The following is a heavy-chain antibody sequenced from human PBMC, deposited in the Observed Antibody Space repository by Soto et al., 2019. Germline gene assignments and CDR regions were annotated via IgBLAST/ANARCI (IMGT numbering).Heavy chain of an antibody. CDR2: ISSSSSYI. D-gene: IGHD2-15*01. CDR3: ARDSCSGGSCYSYFDY. Sequence: GESLKISCAASGFTFSSYSMNWVRQAPGKGLEWVSSISSSSSYIYYADSVKGRFTISRDNAKNSLYLQMNSLRAEDTAVYYCARDSCSGGSCYSYFDYWGQGTLVTVSS. J-gene: IGHJ4*02. V-gene: IGHV3-21*01. CDR1: GFTFSSYS.